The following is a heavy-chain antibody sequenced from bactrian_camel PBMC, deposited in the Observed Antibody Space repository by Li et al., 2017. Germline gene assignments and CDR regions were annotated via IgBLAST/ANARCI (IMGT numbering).Heavy chain of an antibody. V-gene: IGHV3S55*01. J-gene: IGHJ4*01. CDR2: IDSDGSI. Sequence: VQLVESGGGSVQAGGSLRLSCAASGYTFSRYFCTYCMGWFRQAPGQEREEVAAIDSDGSIRYADSVKGRFTISKDNAKNTLYLHMVTLKPEDTAMYYCAASPPALCGYSFAHWGQGTQVTVS. CDR3: AASPPALCGYSFAH. D-gene: IGHD5*01. CDR1: GYTFSRYF.